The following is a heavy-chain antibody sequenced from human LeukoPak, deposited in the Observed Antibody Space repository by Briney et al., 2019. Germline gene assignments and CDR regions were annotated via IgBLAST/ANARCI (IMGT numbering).Heavy chain of an antibody. CDR2: INHSGSY. V-gene: IGHV4-34*01. CDR3: ARRPRDSVNYDGPSGLDY. J-gene: IGHJ4*02. D-gene: IGHD1-26*01. Sequence: NPSETLSLTCAVYGESFSGYYWSWIRQPPGKGLEWVGEINHSGSYNYNPSLKSRVTISVDTSKNQFSLKLNSVSAADTAIYFCARRPRDSVNYDGPSGLDYWGQGTRVTVSS. CDR1: GESFSGYY.